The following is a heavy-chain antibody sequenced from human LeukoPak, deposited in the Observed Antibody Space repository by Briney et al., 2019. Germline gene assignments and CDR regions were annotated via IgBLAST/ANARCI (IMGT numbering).Heavy chain of an antibody. J-gene: IGHJ5*02. CDR2: INPNSGGT. CDR3: ARDGGEATSWFDP. Sequence: GASVKVSCKASGYTFTCYYMHWVRQAPGQGLEWMGWINPNSGGTNYAQKFQGWVTMTRDTSISTAYMELSRLRSDDTAVYYCARDGGEATSWFDPWGQGTLVTVSS. CDR1: GYTFTCYY. D-gene: IGHD3-10*01. V-gene: IGHV1-2*04.